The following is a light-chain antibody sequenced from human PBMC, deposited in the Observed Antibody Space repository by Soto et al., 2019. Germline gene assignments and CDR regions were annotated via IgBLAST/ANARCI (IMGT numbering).Light chain of an antibody. J-gene: IGKJ5*01. CDR2: AAF. CDR1: QDISSA. Sequence: DIQMTQSPFSLSASVGDRVSITCRASQDISSAVAWYRQKPEKAPKSLIYAAFNLHSGVPSRFSGSGSGTEFTLTINNLQPEDFATYYCQQYYSYPITFGQGTRLEIK. CDR3: QQYYSYPIT. V-gene: IGKV1D-16*01.